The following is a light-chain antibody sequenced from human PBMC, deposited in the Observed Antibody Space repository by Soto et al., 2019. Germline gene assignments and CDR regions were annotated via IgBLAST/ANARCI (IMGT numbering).Light chain of an antibody. J-gene: IGKJ5*01. CDR2: GAS. Sequence: DIVMTQSPATLSVAPGERVTFSCRASQGVSRKLAWYQHKPGQAPRLLISGASTGATGIPARFSGSGSGTDFTLTISSLEPEDFAVYYCQQRSNWPTTFGQGTRLENK. V-gene: IGKV3-11*01. CDR3: QQRSNWPTT. CDR1: QGVSRK.